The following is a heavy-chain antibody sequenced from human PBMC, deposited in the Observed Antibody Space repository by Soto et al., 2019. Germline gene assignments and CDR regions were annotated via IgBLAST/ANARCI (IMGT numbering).Heavy chain of an antibody. CDR2: ISGSGGST. V-gene: IGHV3-23*01. J-gene: IGHJ6*03. CDR1: GFTFSSYA. CDR3: AIGIVATTGGDMDV. Sequence: GGSLRLFCAASGFTFSSYAMSWVRQAPGKGLEWVSAISGSGGSTYYADSVKGRFTISRDNSKNTLYLQMNSLRAEDTAVYYCAIGIVATTGGDMDVWGKGTTVTVSS. D-gene: IGHD5-12*01.